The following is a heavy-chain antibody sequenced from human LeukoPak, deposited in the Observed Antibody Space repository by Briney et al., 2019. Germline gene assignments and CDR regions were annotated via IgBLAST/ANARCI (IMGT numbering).Heavy chain of an antibody. CDR3: ARAPTVTGSYYYYYMDV. CDR1: GFTVSSNY. V-gene: IGHV3-53*01. J-gene: IGHJ6*03. Sequence: GGSLRLSCSASGFTVSSNYMSWVRQAPGEGLEWVSVIYSCGSTYYSDSVKGRFTISRDNSKNTLYLQMNSLRAEDTAVYYCARAPTVTGSYYYYYMDVWGKGTTVTVSS. CDR2: IYSCGST. D-gene: IGHD4-11*01.